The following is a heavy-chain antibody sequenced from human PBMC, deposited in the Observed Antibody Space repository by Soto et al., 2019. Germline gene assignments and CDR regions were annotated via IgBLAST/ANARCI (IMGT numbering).Heavy chain of an antibody. CDR3: ARGAADTAMVDS. Sequence: SETLSLTCTVSGGSIRSYYWTWIRQPPGKGLEWLGYIFYSGSTFYNPSLKSRVTISIHTSKSQFSLQLTSVTAADTAVCYCARGAADTAMVDSWGQGTLVTVSS. CDR1: GGSIRSYY. D-gene: IGHD5-18*01. V-gene: IGHV4-59*01. J-gene: IGHJ4*02. CDR2: IFYSGST.